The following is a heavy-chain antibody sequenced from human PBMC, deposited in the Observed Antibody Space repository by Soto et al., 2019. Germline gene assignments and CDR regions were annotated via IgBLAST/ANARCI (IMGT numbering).Heavy chain of an antibody. Sequence: GGSLRPSCAASGFTFTRYSINWVRQAPGKGLEWVSSISSTTNYIYYADSMKGPFTVSRDNAKNSVYLEMNSLSAEDTAVYYCARESEDLTSNFDYWGQGTLVTVSS. CDR1: GFTFTRYS. CDR2: ISSTTNYI. CDR3: ARESEDLTSNFDY. V-gene: IGHV3-21*01. J-gene: IGHJ4*02.